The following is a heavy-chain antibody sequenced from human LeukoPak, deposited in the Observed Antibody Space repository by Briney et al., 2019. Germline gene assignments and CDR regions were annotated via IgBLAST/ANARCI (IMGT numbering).Heavy chain of an antibody. CDR2: IYCSGNT. CDR1: GYSINSGHY. D-gene: IGHD3-22*01. CDR3: ARASGRGNYYDSSGLFFDY. J-gene: IGHJ4*02. V-gene: IGHV4-38-2*02. Sequence: SETLSLTCTVSGYSINSGHYWGWIRPPPGKRLGWIGSIYCSGNTYYNPTLKSRITISVDTSKNQFSLNLTSVTAADAAVYYCARASGRGNYYDSSGLFFDYWGQGTLVTVSS.